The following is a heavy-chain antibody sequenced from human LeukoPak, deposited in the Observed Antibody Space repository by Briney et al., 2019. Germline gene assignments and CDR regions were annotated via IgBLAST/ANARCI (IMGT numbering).Heavy chain of an antibody. D-gene: IGHD5-18*01. V-gene: IGHV1-46*01. CDR3: ARADTAMVTGLDP. CDR1: LYTFTTYY. CDR2: INPSGGST. J-gene: IGHJ5*02. Sequence: GSVKVSCMSSLYTFTTYYMHSVRQAPRQRLACLGIINPSGGSTSYAQKFQGRVTMTRDTSTSTAYMELSSLRPEDTAVYYCARADTAMVTGLDPWGQGTLVTVSS.